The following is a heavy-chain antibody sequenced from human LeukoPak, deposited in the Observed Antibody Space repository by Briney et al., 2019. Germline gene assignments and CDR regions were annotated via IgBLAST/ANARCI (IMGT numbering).Heavy chain of an antibody. J-gene: IGHJ6*02. CDR2: IYYSGST. Sequence: PSETLSLTCTVSGGSISSYYWSWIRQPPGKGLEWIGYIYYSGSTNYNPSLKSRVTISVDTSKNQFSLKLSSVTAADTAVYYCAREGGGELNYYYYYGMDVWGQGTTVTVSS. V-gene: IGHV4-59*01. D-gene: IGHD2-21*01. CDR3: AREGGGELNYYYYYGMDV. CDR1: GGSISSYY.